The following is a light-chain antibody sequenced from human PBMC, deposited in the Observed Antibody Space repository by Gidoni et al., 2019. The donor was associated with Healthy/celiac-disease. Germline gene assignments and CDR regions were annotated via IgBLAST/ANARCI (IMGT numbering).Light chain of an antibody. CDR3: QQRSNLGT. CDR2: DAS. Sequence: EIVLTQSPATLSLSPGERATLSCRASQSVSSYLAWYQQKTGQAPRLLIYDASNRATGIPARFSGSGSGTDFTLTISSLEPEDFAVYYCQQRSNLGTFGPGTKVDIK. V-gene: IGKV3-11*01. CDR1: QSVSSY. J-gene: IGKJ3*01.